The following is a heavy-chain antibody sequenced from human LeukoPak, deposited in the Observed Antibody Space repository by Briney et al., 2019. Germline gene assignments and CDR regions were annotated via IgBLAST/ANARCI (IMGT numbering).Heavy chain of an antibody. CDR1: GYTFTSYY. CDR2: INPTGGST. CDR3: VRGFYIAVAGTNSSYYYMDV. D-gene: IGHD6-19*01. V-gene: IGHV1-46*01. Sequence: ASVKVSCKASGYTFTSYYMHWVRQAPGQGLEWMGLINPTGGSTGYAQKFQGRVTMTRDMSTSTDYMELSSLRSEDTAVYYCVRGFYIAVAGTNSSYYYMDVWGKGTTVTVSS. J-gene: IGHJ6*03.